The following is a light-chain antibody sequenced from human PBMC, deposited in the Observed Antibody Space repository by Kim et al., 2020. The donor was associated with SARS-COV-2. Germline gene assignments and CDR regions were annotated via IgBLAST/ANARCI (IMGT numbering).Light chain of an antibody. CDR3: HEYIINSWT. CDR2: DAS. Sequence: DIQMTQSPSTLSASVGDRVTITCRASQSISIWLAWYQQKPGKAPNLLIYDASNLESGVPSRFSGSGSGTEFTLTISTLQPDDFATYYCHEYIINSWTLFPGTKVYIK. CDR1: QSISIW. J-gene: IGKJ1*01. V-gene: IGKV1-5*01.